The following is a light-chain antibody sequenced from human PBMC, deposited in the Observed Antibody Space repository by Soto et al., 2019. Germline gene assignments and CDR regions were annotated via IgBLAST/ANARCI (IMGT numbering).Light chain of an antibody. Sequence: DIQMTQSPSSLSASVGDRVTITCRASQSISSYLSWYQQKPGKAPKLLINVASTLQSGVPSRFSGSVSGTAFTLAISSLQPEDFATYYCQPSSSTPQTFGGGTRVEIK. CDR2: VAS. CDR3: QPSSSTPQT. J-gene: IGKJ4*01. V-gene: IGKV1-39*01. CDR1: QSISSY.